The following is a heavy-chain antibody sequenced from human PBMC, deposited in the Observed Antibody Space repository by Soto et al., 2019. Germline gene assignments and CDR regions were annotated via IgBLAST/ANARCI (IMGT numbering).Heavy chain of an antibody. V-gene: IGHV1-69*04. D-gene: IGHD6-19*01. Sequence: SVKVSCKDSGGTFSSYTSSWVRQAPGQGPEWMGRIIPILGIANYAQKLQGRVTMTTDTSTSTAYMELRSLRSDDTAVYYCARESRIAVAGNNWFDPWGQGTLVTV. J-gene: IGHJ5*02. CDR2: IIPILGIA. CDR1: GGTFSSYT. CDR3: ARESRIAVAGNNWFDP.